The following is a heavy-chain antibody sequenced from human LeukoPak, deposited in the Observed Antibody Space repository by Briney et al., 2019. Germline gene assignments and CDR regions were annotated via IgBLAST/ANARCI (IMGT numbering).Heavy chain of an antibody. CDR3: ARRQGTTLSFDY. V-gene: IGHV1-18*01. CDR1: GYTFTSYG. J-gene: IGHJ4*02. D-gene: IGHD1-1*01. Sequence: EASVKVSCTASGYTFTSYGFSWVRQAPGQGLEWMGWINAYNGNTNYAQKLQGRVTMTTDTSTSTAYMELRSLRFDDTAVYYCARRQGTTLSFDYWGQGTLVTVSS. CDR2: INAYNGNT.